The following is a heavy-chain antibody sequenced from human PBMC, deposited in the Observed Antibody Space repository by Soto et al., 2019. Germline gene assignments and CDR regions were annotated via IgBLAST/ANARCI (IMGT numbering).Heavy chain of an antibody. CDR1: GGSFSGYY. J-gene: IGHJ5*02. CDR3: ARVLPYDFWSGPRWFDP. V-gene: IGHV4-34*01. Sequence: SETLSLSCAVYGGSFSGYYRSWIRQPPGKGLEWIGEINHSGSTNYNPSLKSRVTISVDTSKNQFSLKLSSVTAADTAVYYCARVLPYDFWSGPRWFDPWGQGTLVTVSS. D-gene: IGHD3-3*01. CDR2: INHSGST.